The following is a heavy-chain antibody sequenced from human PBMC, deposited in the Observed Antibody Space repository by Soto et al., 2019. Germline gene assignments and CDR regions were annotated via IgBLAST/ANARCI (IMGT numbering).Heavy chain of an antibody. V-gene: IGHV4-59*01. D-gene: IGHD6-6*01. CDR2: IYYSGST. Sequence: PSETLSLTCTVSGGSISSYYWSWIRQPPGKGLEWIGYIYYSGSTNYNPSLKSRVTTSVDTSKNQFSLKLSSVTAADTAVCYCARVPVVAARPSSWFDPWGQGTLVTVSS. CDR3: ARVPVVAARPSSWFDP. J-gene: IGHJ5*02. CDR1: GGSISSYY.